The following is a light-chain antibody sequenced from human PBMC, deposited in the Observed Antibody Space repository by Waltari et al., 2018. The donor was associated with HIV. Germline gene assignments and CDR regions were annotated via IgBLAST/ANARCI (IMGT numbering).Light chain of an antibody. CDR1: QGIGNF. Sequence: IQMTQSPSSLSASVGDRVTITCQASQGIGNFLNWFLQKPGKAPKLLISDASNLRSGVPSRFSGTGSGTHFTLTISGLQPEDVATYYCQQYDNPNYSFGQGTKLVI. J-gene: IGKJ2*03. CDR3: QQYDNPNYS. V-gene: IGKV1-33*01. CDR2: DAS.